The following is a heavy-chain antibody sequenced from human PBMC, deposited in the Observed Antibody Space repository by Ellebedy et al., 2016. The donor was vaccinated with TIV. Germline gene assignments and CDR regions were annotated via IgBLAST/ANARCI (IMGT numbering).Heavy chain of an antibody. CDR3: TTESLGHDILTGYYGMDH. V-gene: IGHV3-15*05. J-gene: IGHJ4*02. CDR1: GFTFKQAW. CDR2: IKKTTEGGTT. D-gene: IGHD3-9*01. Sequence: GGSLRLXXAASGFTFKQAWMSWVRQAPGKGLEWVGRIKKTTEGGTTEFAPPVKGRFTISRDDGTGTLYLEINSPKTEDTAVYYCTTESLGHDILTGYYGMDHWGQGTLVTVSS.